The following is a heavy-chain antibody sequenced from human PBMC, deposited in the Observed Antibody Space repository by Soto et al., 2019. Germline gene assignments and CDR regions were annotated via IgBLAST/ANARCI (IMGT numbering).Heavy chain of an antibody. Sequence: SETLSLTCTVSGGSISGYYWSWIRQPPGKGLEWIGYMYKTGSTVYNPSFKSRVTISVDTSKNQFSLKLNSVTAADTAVYYCARDLWGYCGTDCYPLDVWGQGTLVTVSS. V-gene: IGHV4-59*01. CDR1: GGSISGYY. D-gene: IGHD2-21*02. CDR3: ARDLWGYCGTDCYPLDV. CDR2: MYKTGST. J-gene: IGHJ4*02.